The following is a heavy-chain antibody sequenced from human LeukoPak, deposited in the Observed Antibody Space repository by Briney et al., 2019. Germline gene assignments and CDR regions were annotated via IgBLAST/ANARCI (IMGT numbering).Heavy chain of an antibody. Sequence: GESLRLSCAAYGFTFSNAWMSWVRQAQGKGLEWVGRIKTKTDGGTTDYAAPVKGRFTISRDDSKNTLYLQMNSLKTEDTAVYYCTTPQTNWIYGLVGYWGQGTLVTVSS. CDR2: IKTKTDGGTT. V-gene: IGHV3-15*01. D-gene: IGHD1-7*01. CDR1: GFTFSNAW. CDR3: TTPQTNWIYGLVGY. J-gene: IGHJ4*02.